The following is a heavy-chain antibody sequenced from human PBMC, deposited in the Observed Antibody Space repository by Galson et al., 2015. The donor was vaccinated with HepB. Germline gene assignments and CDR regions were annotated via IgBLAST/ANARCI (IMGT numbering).Heavy chain of an antibody. J-gene: IGHJ6*03. CDR2: IIPIFGTA. CDR3: ARDSTGPKIFQLRAPRDHYYYMDV. CDR1: GGTFSSYA. Sequence: SVKVSCKASGGTFSSYAISWVRQAPGQGLEWMGGIIPIFGTANYAQKFQGRVTITADESTSTAYMELSSLRSEDTAVYYCARDSTGPKIFQLRAPRDHYYYMDVWGKGTTVTVSS. V-gene: IGHV1-69*13. D-gene: IGHD4-17*01.